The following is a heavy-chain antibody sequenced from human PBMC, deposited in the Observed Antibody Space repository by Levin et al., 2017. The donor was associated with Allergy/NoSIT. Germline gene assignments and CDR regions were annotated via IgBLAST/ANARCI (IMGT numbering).Heavy chain of an antibody. V-gene: IGHV3-23*01. D-gene: IGHD2-8*01. Sequence: GGSLRLSCVASGFTFSNYAMSWGRQAPGKGLEWVSTISGSGTSTYYADSVKGRFTISRDNAKNTLYLQVNSLRAEDTAVYYCAKGSGNYCTNGVCYPFDYWGQGTLVAVSS. CDR1: GFTFSNYA. J-gene: IGHJ4*02. CDR3: AKGSGNYCTNGVCYPFDY. CDR2: ISGSGTST.